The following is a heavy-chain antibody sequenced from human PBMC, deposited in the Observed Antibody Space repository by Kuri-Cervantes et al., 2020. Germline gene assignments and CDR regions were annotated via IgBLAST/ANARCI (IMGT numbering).Heavy chain of an antibody. CDR3: ARRNTVVRGVITYMDV. J-gene: IGHJ6*03. D-gene: IGHD3-10*01. CDR2: ISAYNGNT. V-gene: IGHV1-18*01. Sequence: ASVKVSCKASGYTFTRYTISWVRQAPGQGLEWMGWISAYNGNTNYAQKLQGRVTMTTDTSTSTAYMELRSLRSDDTAVYYCARRNTVVRGVITYMDVWGKGTTVTVSS. CDR1: GYTFTRYT.